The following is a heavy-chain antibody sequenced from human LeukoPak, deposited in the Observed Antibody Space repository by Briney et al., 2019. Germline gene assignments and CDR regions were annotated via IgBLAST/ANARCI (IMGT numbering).Heavy chain of an antibody. CDR1: GGSISSSSYY. CDR2: IYYSGST. Sequence: SETLSLTCTVSGGSISSSSYYWGWIRQPPGKGLEWIGSIYYSGSTYYNPSLKSRVTISVDTPKNQFSLKLSSVTAADTAVYYCAREVKGYSGSYYPYYYYYMDVWGKGTTVTVSS. D-gene: IGHD1-26*01. CDR3: AREVKGYSGSYYPYYYYYMDV. V-gene: IGHV4-39*07. J-gene: IGHJ6*03.